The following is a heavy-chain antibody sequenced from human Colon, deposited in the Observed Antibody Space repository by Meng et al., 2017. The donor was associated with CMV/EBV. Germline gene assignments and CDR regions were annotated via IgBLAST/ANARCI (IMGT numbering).Heavy chain of an antibody. CDR1: GFSFSSFA. Sequence: GGSLRLSCAGSGFSFSSFAISWVRQAPGKGLEWVSLIRDTGVRTYYADSVKGRFTISRDNSKNALFLEMNSLRAEDTAVYYCAILAVAAAGNAFDIWGQGTMVTVSS. V-gene: IGHV3-23*01. J-gene: IGHJ3*02. D-gene: IGHD2-15*01. CDR2: IRDTGVRT. CDR3: AILAVAAAGNAFDI.